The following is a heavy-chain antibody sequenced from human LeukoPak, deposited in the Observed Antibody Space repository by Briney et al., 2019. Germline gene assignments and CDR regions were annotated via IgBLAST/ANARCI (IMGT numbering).Heavy chain of an antibody. V-gene: IGHV3-23*01. J-gene: IGHJ5*02. CDR2: IGGGGGNT. D-gene: IGHD3-22*01. CDR3: AKDARGYHRPIFS. CDR1: GFSFANYA. Sequence: AGSLRLSCAASGFSFANYAMNWVRQAPGKGLEWVSGIGGGGGNTDYADSVRGRFTISRDNSKSTRCRQMSSLRAEDTAIYFCAKDARGYHRPIFSWGQGILVSVSS.